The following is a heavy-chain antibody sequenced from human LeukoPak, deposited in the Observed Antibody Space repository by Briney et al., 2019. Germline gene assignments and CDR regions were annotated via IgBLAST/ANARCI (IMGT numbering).Heavy chain of an antibody. Sequence: PSETLSLTCAVYGGSFSGYYWSWIRQSPGKGLEWIGEINHSGSTNYNPSLKSRVTISVDTSKNQFSLKLSSVTAADTAVYYCASGDYDSSGYFYGSDYYYGMDVWGQGTTVTVSS. D-gene: IGHD3-22*01. CDR1: GGSFSGYY. CDR2: INHSGST. J-gene: IGHJ6*02. V-gene: IGHV4-34*01. CDR3: ASGDYDSSGYFYGSDYYYGMDV.